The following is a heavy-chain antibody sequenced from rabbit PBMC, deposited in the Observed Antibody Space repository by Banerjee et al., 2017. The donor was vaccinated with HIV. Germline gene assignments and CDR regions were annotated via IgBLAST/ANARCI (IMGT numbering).Heavy chain of an antibody. CDR1: GFDFSSYY. CDR3: ARSSSSSGYYISIYPNL. J-gene: IGHJ4*01. V-gene: IGHV1S7*01. CDR2: IDPVFGST. Sequence: QLKESGGGLVQPGGSLKLSCKASGFDFSSYYMSWVRQAPGKGLEWIGYIDPVFGSTYYASWVNGRFTISSHNAQNTLYLQLNSLTAADTATYFCARSSSSSGYYISIYPNLWGPGTLVTV. D-gene: IGHD1-1*01.